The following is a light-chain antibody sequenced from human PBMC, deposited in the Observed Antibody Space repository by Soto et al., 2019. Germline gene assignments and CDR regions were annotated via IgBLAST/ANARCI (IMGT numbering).Light chain of an antibody. V-gene: IGKV3-20*01. Sequence: IVLTRSPGTLSLSPGDRATLCCRASQSISRNYIAWYQQKPGQAPRLVIFATSNRATGIPDRFSGSASGTDFTPTISGLAPDDFAVYYYQQCGPSRTFGPGTKVDIK. J-gene: IGKJ1*01. CDR2: ATS. CDR1: QSISRNY. CDR3: QQCGPSRT.